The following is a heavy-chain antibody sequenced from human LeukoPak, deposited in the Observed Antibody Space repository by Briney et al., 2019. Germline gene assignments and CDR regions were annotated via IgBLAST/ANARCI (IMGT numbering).Heavy chain of an antibody. J-gene: IGHJ1*01. D-gene: IGHD6-19*01. CDR1: GGSISSSNW. V-gene: IGHV4-4*02. Sequence: PSETLSLTCAVSGGSISSSNWWSWVRQPPGKGLEWIGEISHSGSTNYNPSLKSRVTMSVDTSKNQFSLKLSSVTAADTAVYYCAASGYSSVPHWGQGTLVTVSS. CDR3: AASGYSSVPH. CDR2: ISHSGST.